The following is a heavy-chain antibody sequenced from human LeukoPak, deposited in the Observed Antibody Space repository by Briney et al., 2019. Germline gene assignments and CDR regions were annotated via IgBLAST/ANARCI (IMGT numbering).Heavy chain of an antibody. CDR2: ISSSSSYI. CDR3: ARDPRGGSCIDY. Sequence: GGSLRLSCAASGFTFSSYSMNWVRQAPGKGLEWVSSISSSSSYIYYADSVKGRFTISRDNAKNSLYLQMNSLRAEDTAVYYCARDPRGGSCIDYWGQGTLVTVSS. D-gene: IGHD2-15*01. V-gene: IGHV3-21*01. J-gene: IGHJ4*02. CDR1: GFTFSSYS.